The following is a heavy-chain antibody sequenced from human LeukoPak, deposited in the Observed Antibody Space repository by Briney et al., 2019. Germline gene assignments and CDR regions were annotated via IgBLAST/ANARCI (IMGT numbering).Heavy chain of an antibody. CDR2: ISGSGGST. CDR1: GFTFFTFW. V-gene: IGHV3-23*01. D-gene: IGHD6-19*01. Sequence: GGSLRLSCAASGFTFFTFWMSWVRQAPGKGLEWVSVISGSGGSTYYADSVKGRVTISRDNSKNTLYLQMNSLRAEDTAVYYCAKDGPHSSGWYREFDYWGQGTLVTVSS. J-gene: IGHJ4*02. CDR3: AKDGPHSSGWYREFDY.